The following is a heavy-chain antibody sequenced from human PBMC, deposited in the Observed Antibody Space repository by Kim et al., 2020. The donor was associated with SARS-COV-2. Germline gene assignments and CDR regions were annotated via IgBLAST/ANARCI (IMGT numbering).Heavy chain of an antibody. CDR2: ISGSGGTT. CDR1: GFSFSNYA. D-gene: IGHD2-21*02. CDR3: AKMMTSYFDY. V-gene: IGHV3-23*01. Sequence: GGSLRLSCAASGFSFSNYAMSWVRQAPGKGLELVSLISGSGGTTYYADSVKGRFTISRDNSKNTLYLQMNNLRADDTAVYYCAKMMTSYFDYWCQGTLVT. J-gene: IGHJ4*02.